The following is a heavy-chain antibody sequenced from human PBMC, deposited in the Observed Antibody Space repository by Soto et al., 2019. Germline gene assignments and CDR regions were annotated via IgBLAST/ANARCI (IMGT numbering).Heavy chain of an antibody. CDR2: ISSYSYE. Sequence: EVQLVESGGGLVQSGGSLRLSCAASGFTSSSHGMNWVRQAPGKGLEWISSISSYSYEYYADSVKGRFTISRDNAKNSLYLQMNSLRADDTAVYYYAKEGYCSGTTCHFDYWGQGTLVTVSS. D-gene: IGHD2-2*01. CDR3: AKEGYCSGTTCHFDY. J-gene: IGHJ4*02. V-gene: IGHV3-21*01. CDR1: GFTSSSHG.